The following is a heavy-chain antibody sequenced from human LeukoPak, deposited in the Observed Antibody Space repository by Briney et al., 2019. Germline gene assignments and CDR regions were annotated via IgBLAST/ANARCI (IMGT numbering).Heavy chain of an antibody. CDR1: GYTFTSYG. CDR2: IIPIFGTA. J-gene: IGHJ3*02. D-gene: IGHD5-12*01. Sequence: ASVKVSCKASGYTFTSYGISWVRQAPGQGLEWMGGIIPIFGTANYAQKFQGRVTITADESTSTAYMELSSLRSEDTAVYYCARDGTSGYDLNAFDIWGQGTMVTVSS. V-gene: IGHV1-69*13. CDR3: ARDGTSGYDLNAFDI.